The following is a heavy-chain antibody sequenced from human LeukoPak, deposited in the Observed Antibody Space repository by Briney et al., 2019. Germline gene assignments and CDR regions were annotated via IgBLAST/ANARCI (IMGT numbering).Heavy chain of an antibody. D-gene: IGHD5-24*01. CDR3: AKGDDGLSDY. Sequence: PGRSLRLSCAASGFTFDDYAMHWARQAPGKGLEWVSGISWNSGSIGYADSVKGRFTISRDNAKNSLYLQMNSLRAEDTALYYCAKGDDGLSDYWGQGTLVTVSS. V-gene: IGHV3-9*01. J-gene: IGHJ4*02. CDR2: ISWNSGSI. CDR1: GFTFDDYA.